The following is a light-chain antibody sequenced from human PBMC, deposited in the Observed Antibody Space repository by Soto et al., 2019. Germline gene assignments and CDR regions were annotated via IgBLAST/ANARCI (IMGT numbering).Light chain of an antibody. J-gene: IGKJ4*01. Sequence: DNVLPPSPSTLSXXPGEXTTLXXQXIQSRGSNFLAWYQHKPGQAPTLLIYASSSRATGIPDRFSGGWSGTDFNLTISSIEPKHFALYYCQQRNSWPPITCGGGT. V-gene: IGKV3D-20*02. CDR1: QSRGSNF. CDR2: ASS. CDR3: QQRNSWPPIT.